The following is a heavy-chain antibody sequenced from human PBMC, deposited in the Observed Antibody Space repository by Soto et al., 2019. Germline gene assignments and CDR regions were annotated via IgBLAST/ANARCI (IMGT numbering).Heavy chain of an antibody. CDR2: ISLYSDGT. CDR1: GYTFSNYG. V-gene: IGHV1-18*01. D-gene: IGHD6-19*01. CDR3: AIPTGLTVTGPDY. J-gene: IGHJ4*02. Sequence: GASVKVSCKTSGYTFSNYGITWVRQAPGQPLEWLGWISLYSDGTNYAQKFQGRVSISRDNPKNTLYLQMNSLRAEDTAVYYCAIPTGLTVTGPDYWGQGTLVTV.